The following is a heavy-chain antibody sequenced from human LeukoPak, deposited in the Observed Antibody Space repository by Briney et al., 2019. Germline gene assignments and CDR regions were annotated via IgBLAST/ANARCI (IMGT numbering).Heavy chain of an antibody. CDR2: INPNGGDT. Sequence: ASVKVSCKASRYXFTGYYMHWVRQAPGQGLEWMGWINPNGGDTKYAQQFQGRVTMTRDTSIGTAYMELTSLRSDDTAVYYCAREGHTTSSGNDYWGQGTLVTVSS. CDR1: RYXFTGYY. J-gene: IGHJ4*02. V-gene: IGHV1-2*02. CDR3: AREGHTTSSGNDY. D-gene: IGHD6-6*01.